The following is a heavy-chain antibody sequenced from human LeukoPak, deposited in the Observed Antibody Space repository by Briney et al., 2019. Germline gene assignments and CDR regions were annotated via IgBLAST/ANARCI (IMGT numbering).Heavy chain of an antibody. Sequence: GTSVKVSCKVSGFTFTSSAMQWVRQARGQRLEWIGWIVVGSGNTNYAQKFQERVTITRDMSTSTAYMELSSLRSEDTAVYYCAAERGYCSSTSCYAEDYYYYYGMDVWGQGTTVTVSS. CDR3: AAERGYCSSTSCYAEDYYYYYGMDV. D-gene: IGHD2-2*01. CDR1: GFTFTSSA. V-gene: IGHV1-58*02. J-gene: IGHJ6*02. CDR2: IVVGSGNT.